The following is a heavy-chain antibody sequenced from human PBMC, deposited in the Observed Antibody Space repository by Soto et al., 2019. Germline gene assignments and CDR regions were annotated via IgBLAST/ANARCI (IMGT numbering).Heavy chain of an antibody. CDR3: ASGSLEPYYYYGMDV. Sequence: SETLSLTCAVYGGSFSGYYWSWIRQPPGKGLEWIGEINHSGSTNYNPSLKSRVTISVDTSKNQFSLKLSSVTAADTAVYYCASGSLEPYYYYGMDVWGQGTTVTVSS. CDR1: GGSFSGYY. J-gene: IGHJ6*02. CDR2: INHSGST. V-gene: IGHV4-34*01.